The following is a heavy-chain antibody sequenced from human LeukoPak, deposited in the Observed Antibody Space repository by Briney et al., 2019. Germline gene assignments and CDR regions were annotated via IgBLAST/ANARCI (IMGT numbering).Heavy chain of an antibody. D-gene: IGHD6-13*01. CDR3: ARASSSSWENDY. CDR2: INPNSGGT. CDR1: GYTFTGYY. V-gene: IGHV1-2*02. Sequence: ASVKVSCKASGYTFTGYYMRWVRQAPGQGLEWMGWINPNSGGTNYAQKFQGRVTMTRDTSISTAYMELSRLRSDDTAVYYCARASSSSWENDYWGQGTLVTVSS. J-gene: IGHJ4*02.